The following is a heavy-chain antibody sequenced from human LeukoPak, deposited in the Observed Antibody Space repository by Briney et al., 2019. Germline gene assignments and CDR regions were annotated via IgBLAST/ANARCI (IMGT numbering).Heavy chain of an antibody. CDR3: AREAGRYSSNIDWCDP. CDR2: ISSSTTYI. D-gene: IGHD6-13*01. V-gene: IGHV3-21*01. J-gene: IGHJ5*02. Sequence: GGSLRLSCAASGFTFRSYTMNWVRKAPGKGLEWVSSISSSTTYIYYADSVKGRFTISRDNAKNSLYLQMNSLRAEDTAVYYCAREAGRYSSNIDWCDPWGQGTLVTVSS. CDR1: GFTFRSYT.